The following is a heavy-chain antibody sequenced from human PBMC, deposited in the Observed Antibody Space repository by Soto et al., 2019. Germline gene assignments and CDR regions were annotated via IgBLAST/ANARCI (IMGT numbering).Heavy chain of an antibody. CDR1: GGSVSSGSYY. J-gene: IGHJ4*02. D-gene: IGHD3-16*01. V-gene: IGHV4-61*01. CDR3: ARGLGGYYFDY. CDR2: IYYSGST. Sequence: TSETLSLTCTVSGGSVSSGSYYWSWIRQPPGKGLEWIGYIYYSGSTNYNPSLKSRVTISVDTSKNQFSLKLSSVTAADTAVYYCARGLGGYYFDYWGQGTLVTVSS.